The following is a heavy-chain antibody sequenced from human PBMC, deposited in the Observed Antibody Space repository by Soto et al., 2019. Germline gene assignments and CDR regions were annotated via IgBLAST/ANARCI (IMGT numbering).Heavy chain of an antibody. CDR2: IYYGGTT. Sequence: SETLSLTCDVSVEPMTGGYYWGWIRQSPGKGLEWIGSIYYGGTTYYNPSLRSRLAISIDTSKNQFSLRLSSVTAADTALYYCARGWYYFDFWGQGTLVTVSS. V-gene: IGHV4-38-2*01. CDR3: ARGWYYFDF. J-gene: IGHJ4*02. CDR1: VEPMTGGYY. D-gene: IGHD2-15*01.